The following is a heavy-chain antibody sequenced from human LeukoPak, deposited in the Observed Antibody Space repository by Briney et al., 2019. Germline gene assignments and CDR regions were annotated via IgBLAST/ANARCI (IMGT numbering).Heavy chain of an antibody. Sequence: GGSLRLSCAASGFTFSDYAMSWVRQAPGKGLEWVSSISSSSSYIYYADSVKGRFTISRDNAKNSLYLQMNSQRAEDTAVYYCARHFIGDIAAAGNHFDYWGQGTLVTVSS. CDR3: ARHFIGDIAAAGNHFDY. CDR2: ISSSSSYI. V-gene: IGHV3-21*04. CDR1: GFTFSDYA. D-gene: IGHD6-13*01. J-gene: IGHJ4*02.